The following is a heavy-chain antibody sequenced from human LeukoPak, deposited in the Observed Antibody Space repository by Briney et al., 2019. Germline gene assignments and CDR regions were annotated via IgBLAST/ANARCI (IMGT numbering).Heavy chain of an antibody. Sequence: SETLSLTCTVSGGSISSGGYYWSWIRQHPGKGLEWIGYIYYSGSTYYNPSLKSRVTISVDTSKNQSSLKLSSVTAADTAVYYCARSKYQLLSQYNWFDPWGQGTLVTVSS. CDR2: IYYSGST. V-gene: IGHV4-31*03. J-gene: IGHJ5*02. CDR3: ARSKYQLLSQYNWFDP. D-gene: IGHD2-2*01. CDR1: GGSISSGGYY.